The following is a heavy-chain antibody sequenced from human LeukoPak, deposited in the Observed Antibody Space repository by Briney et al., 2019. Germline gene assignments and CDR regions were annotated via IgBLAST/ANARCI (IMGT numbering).Heavy chain of an antibody. D-gene: IGHD6-13*01. Sequence: ASVKVSCKVPGYTLTELSMHWVRQAPGKGLEWMGGFDPEDGETIYAQKFQGRVTMTEDTSTDTAYMELSSLRSEDTAVYYCATRRIAAAGTPYAYYYYGMDVWGQGTTVTVSS. CDR1: GYTLTELS. V-gene: IGHV1-24*01. CDR3: ATRRIAAAGTPYAYYYYGMDV. J-gene: IGHJ6*02. CDR2: FDPEDGET.